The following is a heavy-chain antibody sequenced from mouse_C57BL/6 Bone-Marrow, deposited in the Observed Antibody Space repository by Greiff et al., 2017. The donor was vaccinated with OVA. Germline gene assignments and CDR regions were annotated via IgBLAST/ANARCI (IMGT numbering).Heavy chain of an antibody. CDR1: GYTFTSYW. J-gene: IGHJ2*01. V-gene: IGHV1-61*01. CDR2: IYPSDSET. Sequence: QVQLKQPGAELVRPGSSVKLSCKASGYTFTSYWMDWVKQRPGQGLEWIGNIYPSDSETHYNQKFKDKATLTVDKSSSTAYMQLSSLTSEDSAVYYCANMVTFDYWGQGTTLTVSS. D-gene: IGHD2-2*01. CDR3: ANMVTFDY.